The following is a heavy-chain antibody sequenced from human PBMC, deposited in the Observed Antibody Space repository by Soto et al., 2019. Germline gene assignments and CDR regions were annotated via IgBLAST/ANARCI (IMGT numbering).Heavy chain of an antibody. J-gene: IGHJ5*02. CDR3: GGPKIAFYNWFDP. D-gene: IGHD3-3*02. CDR2: IYSSGST. Sequence: PSETLSLTCTVSGGSISGYYWSWIRQPPGKGLQWIGYIYSSGSTYYNPSLKSRVTISVDTSKNQFSLKLSSVTAADTAVYYCGGPKIAFYNWFDPWGQGTPVTVSS. CDR1: GGSISGYY. V-gene: IGHV4-4*08.